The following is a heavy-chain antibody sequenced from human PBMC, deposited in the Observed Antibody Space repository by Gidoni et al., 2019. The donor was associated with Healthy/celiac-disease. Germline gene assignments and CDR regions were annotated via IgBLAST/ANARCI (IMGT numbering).Heavy chain of an antibody. Sequence: QVQLVESGGGVVQPGRSLRLSCAASGFTFSSYGMHWVRQAPGKGLEWVAVIWYDGSNKYYADSVKGRFTISRDNSKNTLYLQMNSLRAEDTAVYYCARGRGYSYGPKDYWGQGTLVTVSS. V-gene: IGHV3-33*01. CDR2: IWYDGSNK. J-gene: IGHJ4*02. CDR3: ARGRGYSYGPKDY. CDR1: GFTFSSYG. D-gene: IGHD5-18*01.